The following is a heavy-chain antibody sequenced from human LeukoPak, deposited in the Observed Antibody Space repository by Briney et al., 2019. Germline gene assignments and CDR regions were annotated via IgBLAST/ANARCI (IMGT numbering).Heavy chain of an antibody. CDR1: GGSISSSSYY. CDR3: ARFYRGYPHY. V-gene: IGHV4-39*07. Sequence: PSETLSLTCTVSGGSISSSSYYWGWIRQPPGKGLEWIGSIYYSGSTYYNPSLKSRVTISVDTSKNQFSLKLSSVTAADTAVYYCARFYRGYPHYWGQGTLVTVSS. CDR2: IYYSGST. D-gene: IGHD2/OR15-2a*01. J-gene: IGHJ4*02.